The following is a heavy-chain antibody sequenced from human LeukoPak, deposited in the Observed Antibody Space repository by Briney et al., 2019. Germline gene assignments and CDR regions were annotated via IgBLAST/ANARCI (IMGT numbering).Heavy chain of an antibody. V-gene: IGHV3-48*02. CDR2: ISSSSGTI. Sequence: GGSLRLSCAASGFTFGTYSMNWVRQAPGKGLEWVSYISSSSGTIYYADSVKGRFTISRDNAKNSLYLQMNSLRDEDTAVYFCARVAVGATHLDYWGQETLVTVSS. CDR1: GFTFGTYS. CDR3: ARVAVGATHLDY. D-gene: IGHD1-26*01. J-gene: IGHJ4*02.